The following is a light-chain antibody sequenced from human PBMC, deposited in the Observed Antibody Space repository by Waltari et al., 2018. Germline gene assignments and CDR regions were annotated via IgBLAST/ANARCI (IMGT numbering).Light chain of an antibody. CDR2: EVD. J-gene: IGLJ2*01. CDR3: ISYAGSNNVV. V-gene: IGLV2-8*01. CDR1: SSDVGGYVY. Sequence: QSALTQPPSASGSPGQSVTISCTGTSSDVGGYVYVSWYQQHPGKAPKVIIDEVDKRPSGVPDRFSGAKAGNTASLAASGVQADDEADYYCISYAGSNNVVCGGGTKLTVL.